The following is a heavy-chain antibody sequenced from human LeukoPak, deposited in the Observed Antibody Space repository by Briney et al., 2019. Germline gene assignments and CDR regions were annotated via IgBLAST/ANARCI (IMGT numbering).Heavy chain of an antibody. Sequence: PGGSLRLSCAASGFSSSTYWMHWVRQDEGKGLMWVSRINPDGRTTDYADSGKGRFSISRDNAKRTLYLEMNSLRAEDTAVYYCARGDGTSWGLPFWGQGTLVTVSS. CDR1: GFSSSTYW. CDR2: INPDGRTT. J-gene: IGHJ4*02. D-gene: IGHD5-24*01. V-gene: IGHV3-74*01. CDR3: ARGDGTSWGLPF.